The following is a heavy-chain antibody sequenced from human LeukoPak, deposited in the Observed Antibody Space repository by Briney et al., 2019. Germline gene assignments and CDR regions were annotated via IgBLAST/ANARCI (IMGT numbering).Heavy chain of an antibody. J-gene: IGHJ6*02. V-gene: IGHV3-33*01. CDR1: GFTFSRYD. CDR2: IWSDGSNK. D-gene: IGHD4/OR15-4a*01. CDR3: ASFCANCYYGMDV. Sequence: GGSLRLSCAASGFTFSRYDMQWVRQAPGKGLEWVALIWSDGSNKFYADSVKGRFTISRDNSKNTLDLQMNSLRAEDTGVYYCASFCANCYYGMDVWGQGTTVTV.